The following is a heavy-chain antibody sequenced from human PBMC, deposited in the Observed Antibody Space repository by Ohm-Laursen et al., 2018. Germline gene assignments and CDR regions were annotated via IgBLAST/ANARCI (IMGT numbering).Heavy chain of an antibody. V-gene: IGHV2-5*02. CDR2: IYWDDDK. J-gene: IGHJ5*02. CDR3: AHRLARNGWFDP. Sequence: TQTLTLTCTFSGFSLSTNGMGVGWIRQPPGKALEWLALIYWDDDKRYSPSLRTRLTIAKDTSKNQVVLTMTNMDPVDTATYYCAHRLARNGWFDPWGQGALVIVSS. CDR1: GFSLSTNGMG. D-gene: IGHD4-11*01.